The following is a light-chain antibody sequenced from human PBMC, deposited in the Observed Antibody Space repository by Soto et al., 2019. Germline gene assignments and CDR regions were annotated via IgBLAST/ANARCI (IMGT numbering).Light chain of an antibody. V-gene: IGLV2-14*01. Sequence: QSALTQPASVSASPGQSITIACTGTSSDVGGYNYVSWYQQHPGKAPKLMIYEVSNRPSGVSNRFSGSKSGNTASLTLSGLQAEDGADYYCSSYTSSSTPVFGTGTKVTIL. CDR1: SSDVGGYNY. J-gene: IGLJ1*01. CDR3: SSYTSSSTPV. CDR2: EVS.